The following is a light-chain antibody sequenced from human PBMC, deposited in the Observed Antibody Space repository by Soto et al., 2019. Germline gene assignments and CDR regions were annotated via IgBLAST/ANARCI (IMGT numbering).Light chain of an antibody. CDR3: SSYTSSSTPYV. CDR2: EVT. J-gene: IGLJ1*01. Sequence: QSALTQPASVSGSTGQSITISCTGTSSDVGGYNHVSWYQQHPGKAPKVMIYEVTNRPSGVPNRFSGSKSGNTASLTISGLQAEDEADYYCSSYTSSSTPYVFGTGT. V-gene: IGLV2-14*03. CDR1: SSDVGGYNH.